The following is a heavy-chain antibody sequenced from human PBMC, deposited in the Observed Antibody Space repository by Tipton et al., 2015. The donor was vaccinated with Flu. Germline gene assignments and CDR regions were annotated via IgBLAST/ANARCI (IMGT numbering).Heavy chain of an antibody. CDR2: IYPGDSDV. J-gene: IGHJ4*02. V-gene: IGHV5-51*03. Sequence: VQLVQSGAEVKEPGESLKISCQGSGYNFPLYWIGWARQMPGKGLEWMGLIYPGDSDVRYTPSFQDQVTISADTSTSTAYLQWRSLKSSDSAIYYCATLAGWELPWADYWGQGTLVTVST. D-gene: IGHD1-26*01. CDR3: ATLAGWELPWADY. CDR1: GYNFPLYW.